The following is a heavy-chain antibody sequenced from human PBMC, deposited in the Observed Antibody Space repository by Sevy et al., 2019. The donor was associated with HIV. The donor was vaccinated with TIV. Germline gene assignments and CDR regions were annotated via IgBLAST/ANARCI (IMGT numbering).Heavy chain of an antibody. CDR1: GFTFSSYA. V-gene: IGHV3-23*01. J-gene: IGHJ4*02. CDR2: ISGSGGRT. D-gene: IGHD2-15*01. Sequence: GGSLRLSCAASGFTFSSYAMSWVRQAPGKGLEWVSAISGSGGRTYYADSVKGRFTISRDNSKNTLYLQMNSLRAEDTAVYYCAKDGPFCSGGSCYGVDYWGQGTLVTVSS. CDR3: AKDGPFCSGGSCYGVDY.